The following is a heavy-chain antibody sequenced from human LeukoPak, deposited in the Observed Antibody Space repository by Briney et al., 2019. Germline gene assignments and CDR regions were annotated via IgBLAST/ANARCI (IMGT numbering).Heavy chain of an antibody. CDR2: IYYSGST. CDR3: ARYEFAYYYFDC. D-gene: IGHD3-3*01. Sequence: SETLSLTCTVSGGSISSSSYYWGWIRQPPGKGLEWIGSIYYSGSTYYNPSLKSRVTISVDTSKNQFSLKLSSVTAADTAMYHCARYEFAYYYFDCWGQGTLVTVSS. CDR1: GGSISSSSYY. V-gene: IGHV4-39*07. J-gene: IGHJ4*02.